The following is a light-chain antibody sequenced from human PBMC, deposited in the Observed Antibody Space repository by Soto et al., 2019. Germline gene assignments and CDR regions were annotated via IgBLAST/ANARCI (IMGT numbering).Light chain of an antibody. V-gene: IGLV2-14*01. Sequence: QSALAEPASVSGSPGQSITISCTGTSGDIGSYNRVSWYQQHPGKAPKLIIYEVTDRPSGVSNRFSGSKSGNTASLTISGLQAEDEAEYYCSSYTNINTMACVFGTGTKVTV. CDR1: SGDIGSYNR. CDR2: EVT. J-gene: IGLJ1*01. CDR3: SSYTNINTMACV.